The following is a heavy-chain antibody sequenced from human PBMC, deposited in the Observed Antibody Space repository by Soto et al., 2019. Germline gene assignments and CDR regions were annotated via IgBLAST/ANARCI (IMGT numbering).Heavy chain of an antibody. CDR3: ARDSLWFGIEELDYFDY. J-gene: IGHJ4*02. CDR1: GFTFSSYS. D-gene: IGHD3-10*01. CDR2: ISSSSSYI. Sequence: EVQLVESGGGLVKPGGSLRLSCAASGFTFSSYSMNWVRQAPGKGLEWVSSISSSSSYIYYADSVKGRFTISRDNAKNSLYLQMNSLRAEDTAVYYCARDSLWFGIEELDYFDYWGQGTLVTVSS. V-gene: IGHV3-21*01.